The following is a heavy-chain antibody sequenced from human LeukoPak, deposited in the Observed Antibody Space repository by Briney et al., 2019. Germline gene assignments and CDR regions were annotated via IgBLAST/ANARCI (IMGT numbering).Heavy chain of an antibody. CDR1: GFTFSDFG. D-gene: IGHD3-10*01. Sequence: PGGSLRLSCAASGFTFSDFGMHWVRQAPGEGLEWVAFISYDGSDEFYADSVKGRFTLSRDTSKNTLYLQMNSLRAEDTAVYYCAKDRGAGYFDYWGQGTLVTVSS. V-gene: IGHV3-30*02. CDR2: ISYDGSDE. CDR3: AKDRGAGYFDY. J-gene: IGHJ4*02.